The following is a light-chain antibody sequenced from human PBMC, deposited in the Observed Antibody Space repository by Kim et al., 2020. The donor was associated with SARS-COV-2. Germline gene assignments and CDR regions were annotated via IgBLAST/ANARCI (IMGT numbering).Light chain of an antibody. V-gene: IGLV1-44*01. CDR3: ATWDDSLNGWV. J-gene: IGLJ3*02. Sequence: GQRGTIAWSGSRSNIGSNTENWYQQRPGTAPRLLMFDNSERPSGVPDRVSGSRSGTSASLTISGLQSDDEADYYCATWDDSLNGWVFGGGTQLTVL. CDR2: DNS. CDR1: RSNIGSNT.